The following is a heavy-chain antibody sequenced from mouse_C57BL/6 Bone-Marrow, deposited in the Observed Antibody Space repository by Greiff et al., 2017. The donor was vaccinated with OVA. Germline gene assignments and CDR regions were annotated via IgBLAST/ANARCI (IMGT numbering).Heavy chain of an antibody. CDR1: GYTFTSYW. CDR3: ARDYYGSSPPFAY. CDR2: IYPGSGST. J-gene: IGHJ3*01. D-gene: IGHD1-1*01. Sequence: QVQLQQPGAELVKPGASVKMSCKASGYTFTSYWITWVKQRPGQGLEWIGDIYPGSGSTNYNEKFKSKATLTVDTSSSTAYMQLSSLTSEDSAVYYCARDYYGSSPPFAYWGQGTLVTVSA. V-gene: IGHV1-55*01.